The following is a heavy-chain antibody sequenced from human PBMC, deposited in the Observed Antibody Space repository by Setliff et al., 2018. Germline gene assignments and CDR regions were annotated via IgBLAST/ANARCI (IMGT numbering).Heavy chain of an antibody. CDR2: IRDKASGYTT. Sequence: GGSLRLSCAAPGFIFSDHYMEWVRQAPGKGLEWIGRIRDKASGYTTEYAASVKGRFTISRDESKNSLYLQMNSLKTEDTAVYYCARGMSVAPYYSDYWGLGTLVTVSS. CDR1: GFIFSDHY. D-gene: IGHD6-6*01. CDR3: ARGMSVAPYYSDY. J-gene: IGHJ4*02. V-gene: IGHV3-72*01.